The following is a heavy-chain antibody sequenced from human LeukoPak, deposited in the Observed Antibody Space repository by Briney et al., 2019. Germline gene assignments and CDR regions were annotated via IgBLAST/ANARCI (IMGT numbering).Heavy chain of an antibody. CDR2: ISAYNGNT. Sequence: RASVKVSCKASGYTFTNYGISWVRQAPGQGLEWMGWISAYNGNTNYAQKLQGRVTMTTDTSTSTAYMELRSLRSDDTAVYYCARGYGSGSYYSGLTDYWGQGTLVTVSS. CDR1: GYTFTNYG. CDR3: ARGYGSGSYYSGLTDY. D-gene: IGHD3-10*01. V-gene: IGHV1-18*01. J-gene: IGHJ4*02.